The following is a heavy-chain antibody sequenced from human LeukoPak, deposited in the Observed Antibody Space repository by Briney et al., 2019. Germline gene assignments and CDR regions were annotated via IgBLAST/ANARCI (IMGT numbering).Heavy chain of an antibody. Sequence: ASVKVSCKASGYTFTSYYMHWVRQAPGQGLGWMGIINPGGSSTSYAQKFQGRVTMTRDTSTSTAYMELRSLRSDDTAVYYCARDFKGSGSPTVGYWGQGTLVTVSS. J-gene: IGHJ4*02. CDR3: ARDFKGSGSPTVGY. D-gene: IGHD3-10*01. V-gene: IGHV1-46*01. CDR2: INPGGSST. CDR1: GYTFTSYY.